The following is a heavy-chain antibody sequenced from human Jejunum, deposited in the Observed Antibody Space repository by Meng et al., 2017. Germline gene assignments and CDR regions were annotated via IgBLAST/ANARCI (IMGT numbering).Heavy chain of an antibody. D-gene: IGHD7-27*01. CDR3: ARDNWGSIDY. J-gene: IGHJ4*02. V-gene: IGHV4-61*01. CDR2: NFDNGRT. CDR1: GGFASSGSYY. Sequence: QATLPASGPGLLGPSATLSLTCTVSGGFASSGSYYWTWVRQSPGKGLEWIGYNFDNGRTNYNPSLKSRVTMSVDTSRNQFSLKLSSVTAADTAVYYCARDNWGSIDYWGQGVLVTVSS.